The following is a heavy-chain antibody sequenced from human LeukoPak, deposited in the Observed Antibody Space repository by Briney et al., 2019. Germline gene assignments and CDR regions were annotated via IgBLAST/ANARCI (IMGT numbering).Heavy chain of an antibody. CDR3: ARARGYYYDSSAGAADY. CDR2: ISAYNGNT. D-gene: IGHD3-22*01. CDR1: GYTFTSYG. V-gene: IGHV1-18*01. Sequence: ASVKVSCKASGYTFTSYGISWVRQAPGQGLEWMGWISAYNGNTNYAQKLQGRVTMTTDTSTSTAYVELRSLRSDDTAVYYCARARGYYYDSSAGAADYWGQGTLVTVSS. J-gene: IGHJ4*02.